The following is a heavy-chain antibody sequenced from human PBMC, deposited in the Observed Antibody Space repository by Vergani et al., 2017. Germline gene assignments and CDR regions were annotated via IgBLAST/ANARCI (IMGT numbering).Heavy chain of an antibody. V-gene: IGHV4-31*03. CDR2: IYYSGTT. CDR3: ARQKDYYMDV. Sequence: QVQLQESGPGLVKPSQTLSLTCTVSGGSISSGGYYWTWVRQRPGMGLDWIGYIYYSGTTYYHPSLESRLTISVDTSENHLSLKLTSVTDADTAVYYCARQKDYYMDVWGKGTTVTVS. J-gene: IGHJ6*03. CDR1: GGSISSGGYY.